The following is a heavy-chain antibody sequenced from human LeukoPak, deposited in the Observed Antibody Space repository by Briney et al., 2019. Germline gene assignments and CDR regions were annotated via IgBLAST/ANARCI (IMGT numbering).Heavy chain of an antibody. D-gene: IGHD3-22*01. V-gene: IGHV3-23*01. Sequence: PGGSLRLSCAASGFTFSNYAMSWVRQAPGKGLEWVSAISGSGGSTYYADSVKGRFTISRDNSKNTLYLQMNSLRAEDTAVYYCAKDRATMIGVIRTAPRGTFDYWGQGTLVTVSS. CDR3: AKDRATMIGVIRTAPRGTFDY. CDR2: ISGSGGST. J-gene: IGHJ4*02. CDR1: GFTFSNYA.